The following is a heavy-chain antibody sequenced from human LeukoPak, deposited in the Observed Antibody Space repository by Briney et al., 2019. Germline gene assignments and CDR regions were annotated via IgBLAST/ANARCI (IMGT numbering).Heavy chain of an antibody. D-gene: IGHD2-2*01. CDR2: IYSGGST. J-gene: IGHJ4*02. CDR3: ARNPSYCSSTSCYLSFGI. V-gene: IGHV3-66*02. CDR1: GFTVSSNY. Sequence: PGGSLRLSCAASGFTVSSNYMSWVRQAPGKGLEWVSVIYSGGSTYYADSVKGRFTTSRDNSKNTLYLQMNSLRAEDTAVYYCARNPSYCSSTSCYLSFGIWGQGTLVTVSS.